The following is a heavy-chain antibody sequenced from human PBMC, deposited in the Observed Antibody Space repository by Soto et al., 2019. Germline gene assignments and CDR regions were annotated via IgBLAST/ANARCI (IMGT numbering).Heavy chain of an antibody. CDR2: ISGSGGST. CDR3: AKAPAPSRYCSSTSLPYYYYMDV. Sequence: GGSLRLSCAASGFTFSSYAMSWVRQAPGKGLEWVSAISGSGGSTYYADYGKGRFTIARDNSKNTLYLQMNSLRAEDKAVYYRAKAPAPSRYCSSTSLPYYYYMDVWGKGTTVTVSS. J-gene: IGHJ6*03. CDR1: GFTFSSYA. D-gene: IGHD2-2*01. V-gene: IGHV3-23*01.